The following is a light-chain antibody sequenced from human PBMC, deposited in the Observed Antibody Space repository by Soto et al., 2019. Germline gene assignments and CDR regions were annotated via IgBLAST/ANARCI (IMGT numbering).Light chain of an antibody. CDR3: QHYNNWPRT. V-gene: IGKV3-15*01. CDR2: GAS. CDR1: QSVSSN. J-gene: IGKJ1*01. Sequence: EIVMTQSPATLSVSPGERATLSCRASQSVSSNLAWYQQKPGQAPRLLIYGASTRATGSPARFSGSGSGTEFTLTISSLQSEDFAVYYFQHYNNWPRTFGQGTKVEIK.